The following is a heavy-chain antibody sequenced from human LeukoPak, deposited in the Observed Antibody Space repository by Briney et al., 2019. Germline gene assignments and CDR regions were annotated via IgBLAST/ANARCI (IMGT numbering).Heavy chain of an antibody. CDR2: ISYDGSNK. CDR1: GFTFSSYG. V-gene: IGHV3-30*18. CDR3: AKEYYYGSGSYIPDY. D-gene: IGHD3-10*01. Sequence: GRSLRLSCAASGFTFSSYGMHWVRPAPGKGLEWVAVISYDGSNKYYADSVKGRFTISRDNSKNTLYLQMNSLRAEDTAVYYCAKEYYYGSGSYIPDYWGQGTLVTVSS. J-gene: IGHJ4*02.